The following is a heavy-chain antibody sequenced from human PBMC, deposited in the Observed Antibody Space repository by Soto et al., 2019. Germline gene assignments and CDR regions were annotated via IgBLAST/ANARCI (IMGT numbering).Heavy chain of an antibody. CDR1: GGSISSYY. CDR3: ARSRSRGFGVVRLDY. J-gene: IGHJ4*02. CDR2: IYYSGST. V-gene: IGHV4-59*08. Sequence: SETLSLTCTVSGGSISSYYWSWIRQPPGKGLEWIGYIYYSGSTNYNPSLKSRVTISVDTSKNQFSLKLGSVTAADTAVYYCARSRSRGFGVVRLDYWGQGTLVTVSS. D-gene: IGHD3-3*01.